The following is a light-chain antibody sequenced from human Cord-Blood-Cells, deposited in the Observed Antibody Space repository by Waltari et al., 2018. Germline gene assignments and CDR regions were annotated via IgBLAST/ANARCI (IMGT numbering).Light chain of an antibody. CDR3: SSDTSSSTVV. CDR2: DVS. CDR1: SSDVGGYNY. V-gene: IGLV2-14*01. J-gene: IGLJ2*01. Sequence: QSALTPPASVSGSPGQSTTISCTGTSSDVGGYNYVSWYQQHPGKAPQPMIYDVSNRPSGVPNRCSGSKSGNTASLTISGLQAEDEADYYCSSDTSSSTVVFGGGTKLTVL.